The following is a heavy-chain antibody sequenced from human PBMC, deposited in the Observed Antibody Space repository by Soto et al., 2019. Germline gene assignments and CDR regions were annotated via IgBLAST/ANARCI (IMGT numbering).Heavy chain of an antibody. CDR2: ISSNSRTI. Sequence: GGSLRLSCAGSGFTFNTFCINWVRQAAGKGLEWVSYISSNSRTIYYADSVQGRFTISRDNAQNSLYLQMNSLRSEDTAVYYCARVRSSTTSVYYYYMDVWGKGTTVTVSS. V-gene: IGHV3-48*01. J-gene: IGHJ6*03. D-gene: IGHD2-2*01. CDR1: GFTFNTFC. CDR3: ARVRSSTTSVYYYYMDV.